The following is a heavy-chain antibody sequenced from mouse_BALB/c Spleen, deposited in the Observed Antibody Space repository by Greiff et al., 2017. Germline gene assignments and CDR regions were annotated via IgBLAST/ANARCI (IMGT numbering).Heavy chain of an antibody. CDR1: GFNIKDTY. CDR2: IDPANGNT. V-gene: IGHV14-3*02. D-gene: IGHD5-1*01. CDR3: ASLPRFAY. J-gene: IGHJ3*01. Sequence: VQLKESGAELVKPGASVKLSCTASGFNIKDTYMHWVKQRPEQGLEWIGRIDPANGNTKYDPKFQGKATITADTSSNTAYLQLSSLTSEDTAVYYCASLPRFAYWGQGTLVTVSA.